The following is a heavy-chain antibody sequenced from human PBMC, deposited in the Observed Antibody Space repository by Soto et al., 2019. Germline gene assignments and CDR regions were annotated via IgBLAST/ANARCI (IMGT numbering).Heavy chain of an antibody. J-gene: IGHJ4*02. CDR1: GFTFSDYY. V-gene: IGHV3-11*01. CDR3: ASGTNGAFFVY. Sequence: QVQLVESGGGLVKPGGSLRLSCAASGFTFSDYYMSWIRQAPGKGLEWVSYISSRSSTIFYEDSVKGRFTISRENVKNSRYLQMNSRRAEDTAVYYCASGTNGAFFVYWGQGILVTVSS. CDR2: ISSRSSTI. D-gene: IGHD2-8*01.